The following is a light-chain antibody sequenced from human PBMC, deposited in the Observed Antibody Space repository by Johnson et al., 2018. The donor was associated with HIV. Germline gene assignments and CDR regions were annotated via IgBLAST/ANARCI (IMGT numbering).Light chain of an antibody. V-gene: IGLV1-51*02. CDR3: GTWDSSLSAHYV. CDR1: SSNVGNNY. Sequence: QSVLTQPPSVSAAPGQKVTISCSGTSSNVGNNYVYWYQQFPGTAPKLLIYEKNKRPSGIPDRFSASKSGPSATLAITGLQTGDEADYYCGTWDSSLSAHYVFGTGTKVTVL. J-gene: IGLJ1*01. CDR2: EKN.